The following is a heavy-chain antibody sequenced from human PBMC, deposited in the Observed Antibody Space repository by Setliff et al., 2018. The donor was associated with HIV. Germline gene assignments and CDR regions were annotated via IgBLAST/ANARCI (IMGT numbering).Heavy chain of an antibody. CDR2: IYTSGST. CDR3: ARLGRAIDEGGSSLRLDF. D-gene: IGHD2-21*01. CDR1: GGSISGHY. J-gene: IGHJ4*02. V-gene: IGHV4-4*07. Sequence: SETLSLTCTVSGGSISGHYWNWIRQPAGGGLECIGRIYTSGSTNYNPSLKSRVTMSVDTSKNQFSLKLNSVTAADTATYFCARLGRAIDEGGSSLRLDFWGQGMLVTVSS.